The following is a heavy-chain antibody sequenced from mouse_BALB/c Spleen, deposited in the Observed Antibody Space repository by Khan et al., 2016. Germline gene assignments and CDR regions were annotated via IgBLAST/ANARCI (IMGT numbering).Heavy chain of an antibody. CDR1: GFTFSDYY. V-gene: IGHV5-4*02. CDR3: AREGLRRGFAY. CDR2: ISDGGSYT. D-gene: IGHD2-4*01. J-gene: IGHJ3*01. Sequence: EVQLVESGGGLVKPGGSLKLSCAASGFTFSDYYMYWVSQTPEKRLEWVATISDGGSYTYYPDSLKGRFTITRDNAKNNLYLQMSSLKSEDTAMYYCAREGLRRGFAYWGQGTLVTVSA.